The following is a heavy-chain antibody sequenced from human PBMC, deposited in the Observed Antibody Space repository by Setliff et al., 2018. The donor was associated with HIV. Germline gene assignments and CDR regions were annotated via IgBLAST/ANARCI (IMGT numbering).Heavy chain of an antibody. J-gene: IGHJ5*02. CDR1: GASISSHNYY. D-gene: IGHD3-10*01. Sequence: PSETLSLTCTVSGASISSHNYYWGWIRQSPGKGLEWIASIRSSGSTYYNPSLKSRVTISVDTSKNQFSLKLTSVTAADTAVYYCARERSALLWKNWFDPWGQGTLVTVSS. V-gene: IGHV4-39*02. CDR2: IRSSGST. CDR3: ARERSALLWKNWFDP.